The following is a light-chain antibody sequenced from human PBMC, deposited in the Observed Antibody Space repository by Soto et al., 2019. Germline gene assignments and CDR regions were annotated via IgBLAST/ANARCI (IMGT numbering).Light chain of an antibody. CDR1: QSITTW. Sequence: IRLTQSPSTLSASVGDTVPITCRASQSITTWLAWYQQKPGKGPNLLIYKASTLVSVVPARFSGGGSGTEYTLNSTSLQPNERATHYFQQYNSYFRTFGQGTKV. CDR2: KAS. J-gene: IGKJ1*01. V-gene: IGKV1-5*03. CDR3: QQYNSYFRT.